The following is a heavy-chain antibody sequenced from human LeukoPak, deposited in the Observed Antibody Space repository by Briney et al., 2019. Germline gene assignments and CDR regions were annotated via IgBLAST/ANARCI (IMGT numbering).Heavy chain of an antibody. CDR2: INHSGST. D-gene: IGHD3-22*01. J-gene: IGHJ3*01. V-gene: IGHV4-34*01. Sequence: SETLSLTCAVYGGSFSGYYWSWIRQPPGKGLEWIGEINHSGSTNYNPSLKSRVTISVDTSKNQFSLKLRSVTAADTAVYYCVREAATDYYDSNGYYRQTEVFDAWGQGTMVTVSS. CDR3: VREAATDYYDSNGYYRQTEVFDA. CDR1: GGSFSGYY.